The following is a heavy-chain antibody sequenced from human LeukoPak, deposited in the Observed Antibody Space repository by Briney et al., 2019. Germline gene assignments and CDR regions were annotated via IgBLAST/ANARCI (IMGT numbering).Heavy chain of an antibody. Sequence: GGSLRLSCAASGFTFSSYSMNWVRQAPGKGLEWVSSISSSSSYIYYADSVKGRFTISRDNAKNSLYLQMNSLRAEDTAVYYCARARTTITIFDFDFWGQGTLVTVSS. CDR2: ISSSSSYI. D-gene: IGHD3-3*01. CDR1: GFTFSSYS. V-gene: IGHV3-21*01. J-gene: IGHJ4*02. CDR3: ARARTTITIFDFDF.